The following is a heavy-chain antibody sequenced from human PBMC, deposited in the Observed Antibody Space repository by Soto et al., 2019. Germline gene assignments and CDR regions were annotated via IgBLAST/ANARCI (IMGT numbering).Heavy chain of an antibody. J-gene: IGHJ4*02. Sequence: GGSLRLSCAASGFTFSSYAMHWVRQAPGKGLEWVAVISYDGSNKYYADSVKGRFTISRDNSKNTLYLQMNSLRAEDTAVYYCARDGEKSIVATTSSAKYFDYWGQGTLVTVSS. CDR3: ARDGEKSIVATTSSAKYFDY. V-gene: IGHV3-30-3*01. CDR1: GFTFSSYA. D-gene: IGHD5-12*01. CDR2: ISYDGSNK.